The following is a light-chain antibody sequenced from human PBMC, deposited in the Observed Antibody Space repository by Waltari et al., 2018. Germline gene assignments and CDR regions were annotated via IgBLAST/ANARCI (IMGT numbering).Light chain of an antibody. CDR1: QSILSW. J-gene: IGKJ2*01. Sequence: DIQMTQSPATLSASGGDRVTLPCRASQSILSWLAWYQQKPGRAPKLLIYEASTLDSGVPTRFSGSGSGTEFTLTISSLQPEDFGTFFCQQSFTFPYTFGPGTKLEI. V-gene: IGKV1-5*03. CDR3: QQSFTFPYT. CDR2: EAS.